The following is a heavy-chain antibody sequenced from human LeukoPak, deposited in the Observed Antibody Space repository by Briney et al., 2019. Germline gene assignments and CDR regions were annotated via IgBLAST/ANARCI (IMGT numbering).Heavy chain of an antibody. Sequence: SETLSLTCTVSGGSISCSSYYWGWIRQPPGKGLEWIGSIYYSGSTYYNPSLKSRVTISVDTSKNQFSLKLSSVTAADTAVYYCARQTLLWFGELLSPPDYWGQGTLVTVSS. J-gene: IGHJ4*02. CDR1: GGSISCSSYY. V-gene: IGHV4-39*01. D-gene: IGHD3-10*01. CDR2: IYYSGST. CDR3: ARQTLLWFGELLSPPDY.